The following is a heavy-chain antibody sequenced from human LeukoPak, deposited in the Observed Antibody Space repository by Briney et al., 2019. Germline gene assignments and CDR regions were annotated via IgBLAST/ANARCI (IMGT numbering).Heavy chain of an antibody. V-gene: IGHV4-30-2*01. CDR2: IYHSGST. Sequence: TLSLTCTVSGGSISSGGYYWSWIRQPPGKGLEWIGYIYHSGSTYYNPSLKSRVTISVDTSKNQFSLKLSSVTAADTAVYYCARHKGYSGYDYWGQGTLVTVSS. CDR1: GGSISSGGYY. D-gene: IGHD5-12*01. CDR3: ARHKGYSGYDY. J-gene: IGHJ4*02.